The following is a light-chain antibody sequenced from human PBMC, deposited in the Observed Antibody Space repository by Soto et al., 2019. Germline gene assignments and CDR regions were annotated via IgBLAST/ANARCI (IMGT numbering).Light chain of an antibody. CDR1: QGISSY. Sequence: IQLTQSPSSLSASVGDRVTITCRASQGISSYLAWYQQKPGKAPKLLIYAASTLQGGVPSRFSGSGSGTDFTLTISSLQPEDFATYYCQQLNSYPPTFGPGTKVDNK. V-gene: IGKV1-9*01. CDR2: AAS. CDR3: QQLNSYPPT. J-gene: IGKJ3*01.